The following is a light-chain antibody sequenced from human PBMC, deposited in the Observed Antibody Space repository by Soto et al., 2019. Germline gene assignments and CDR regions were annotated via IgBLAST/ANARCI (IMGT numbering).Light chain of an antibody. CDR1: QSVSSSY. Sequence: ENVWSRSPGTQSLSPGERATLSCRASQSVSSSYLAWYQQKPGQAPRLLIYGASSRATGIPDRFSGSGSGTDFTLTISRLEPEDFAVYYCQQYGSSQPFGQGTKVYIK. CDR3: QQYGSSQP. CDR2: GAS. J-gene: IGKJ1*01. V-gene: IGKV3-20*01.